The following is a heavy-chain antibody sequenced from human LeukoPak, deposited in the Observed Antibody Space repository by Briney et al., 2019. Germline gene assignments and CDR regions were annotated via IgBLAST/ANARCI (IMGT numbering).Heavy chain of an antibody. CDR2: IDSSSSTI. J-gene: IGHJ6*02. Sequence: GGSVRLSCAASVFDFTTYSMHWVRRAPGRGREWLSCIDSSSSTIYYADSVKGRFTISRDNAKNSLYLQMNSLRAEDTAVFYCARGGARSSSYYYYGMDVWGLGTTVTVSS. V-gene: IGHV3-48*01. CDR3: ARGGARSSSYYYYGMDV. D-gene: IGHD6-13*01. CDR1: VFDFTTYS.